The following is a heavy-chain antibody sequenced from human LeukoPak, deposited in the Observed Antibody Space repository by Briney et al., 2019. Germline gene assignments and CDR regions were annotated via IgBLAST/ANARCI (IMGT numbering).Heavy chain of an antibody. CDR1: GYTFTSYG. Sequence: ASVKVSCKASGYTFTSYGISWVRQAPGQGLEWMGWISAYNGNTNYAQKLQGRVTMTTDTSTSTAYMELRSLRSDDTAVYYCARAYYYGSGSSLPLNNWFDPWGQGTLVTVSS. CDR2: ISAYNGNT. D-gene: IGHD3-10*01. J-gene: IGHJ5*02. CDR3: ARAYYYGSGSSLPLNNWFDP. V-gene: IGHV1-18*01.